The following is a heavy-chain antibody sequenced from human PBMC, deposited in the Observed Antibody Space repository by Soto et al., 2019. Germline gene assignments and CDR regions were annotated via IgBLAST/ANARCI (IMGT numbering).Heavy chain of an antibody. Sequence: GSLRLSCAASGFTFISYWMHWVRQAPGKGLVWVSRINSDGSSTSYADSVKGRFTISRDNAKNTLYLQMNSLRAEDTAVYYCARAGSADFWSGYYASYMDVWGKGTTVTVSS. V-gene: IGHV3-74*01. CDR2: INSDGSST. D-gene: IGHD3-3*01. CDR3: ARAGSADFWSGYYASYMDV. J-gene: IGHJ6*03. CDR1: GFTFISYW.